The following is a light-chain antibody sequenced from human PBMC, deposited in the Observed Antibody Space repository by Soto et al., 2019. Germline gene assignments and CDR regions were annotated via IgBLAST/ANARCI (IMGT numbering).Light chain of an antibody. CDR2: DNS. V-gene: IGLV1-40*01. J-gene: IGLJ3*02. CDR1: SSNIGAGYD. Sequence: QSALTQPPSVSGAPGQRVTISCTGSSSNIGAGYDVHWYQQLPGTAPKLLIYDNSDRPSGVPDRFSGSKSGTSASLAITGLQAEDEADYYCQSYDTSLSFWVFGGGTKLTVL. CDR3: QSYDTSLSFWV.